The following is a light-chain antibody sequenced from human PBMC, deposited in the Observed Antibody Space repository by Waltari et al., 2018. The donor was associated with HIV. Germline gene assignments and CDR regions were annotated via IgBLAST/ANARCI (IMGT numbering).Light chain of an antibody. CDR1: SSDVGGYNY. Sequence: QYALTQPRSVSGSPGQSVTISCTGTSSDVGGYNYVSWYQQHPGEAPKLMIYDVTKRPSGVPDRFSGSKSGNTASLTISGLQTEDEADYFCCSYADSTRLFGGGTKLTVL. J-gene: IGLJ3*02. CDR2: DVT. V-gene: IGLV2-11*01. CDR3: CSYADSTRL.